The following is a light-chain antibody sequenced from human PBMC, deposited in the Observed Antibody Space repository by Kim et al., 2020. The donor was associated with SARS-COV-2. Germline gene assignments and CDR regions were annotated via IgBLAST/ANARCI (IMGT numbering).Light chain of an antibody. CDR1: PLPKQY. J-gene: IGLJ3*02. Sequence: PGQTARITCSGDPLPKQYAYWYQQRPGQAPILVIYRDSERPSRIPERFSGSRSGTTVTFTISGVQAEDEADYYCQSADSSGTSWVFGGGTKLTVL. CDR2: RDS. V-gene: IGLV3-25*03. CDR3: QSADSSGTSWV.